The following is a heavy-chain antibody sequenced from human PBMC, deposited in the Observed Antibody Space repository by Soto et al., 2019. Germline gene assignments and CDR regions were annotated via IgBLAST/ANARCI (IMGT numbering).Heavy chain of an antibody. D-gene: IGHD2-15*01. Sequence: EVQLVESGGGLVQPGGSLRLSCAASGFIVSSKYMSWVRQAPGKGLEWVSLIQSGGSTYYAGSVKGRFTISRDNSDNTLFRQMNSLGVDDTAMYYCTRDDVYCSVGGCYGAHMDVCGKGTTVTLS. J-gene: IGHJ6*03. CDR1: GFIVSSKY. V-gene: IGHV3-66*01. CDR2: IQSGGST. CDR3: TRDDVYCSVGGCYGAHMDV.